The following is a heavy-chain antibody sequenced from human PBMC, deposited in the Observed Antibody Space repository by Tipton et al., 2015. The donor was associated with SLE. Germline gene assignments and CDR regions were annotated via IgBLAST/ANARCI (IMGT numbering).Heavy chain of an antibody. CDR2: IRNDGNNK. J-gene: IGHJ5*02. Sequence: SLRLSCATSGFTFRSYGMQWVRQAPGKGLESVAFIRNDGNNKYYADSVKGRFTIFRDNSKNTLYLQMNSLRAEDTAVYYCAKDAGIAAAGTSWFDPWGQGTLVTVSS. D-gene: IGHD6-13*01. V-gene: IGHV3-30*02. CDR1: GFTFRSYG. CDR3: AKDAGIAAAGTSWFDP.